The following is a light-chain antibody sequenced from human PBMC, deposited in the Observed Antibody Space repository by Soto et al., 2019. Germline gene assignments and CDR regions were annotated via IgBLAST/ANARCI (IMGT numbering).Light chain of an antibody. CDR2: GVS. CDR3: QQYGSSPPLS. CDR1: QTVRNNY. V-gene: IGKV3-20*01. J-gene: IGKJ4*01. Sequence: DIVLTQTPGTLSLSPGERATLSCRASQTVRNNYLAWYQQKPGQAPRLLIYGVSSRATGIPDRFSGSGSGTDFTLTINRLQPEDFAVYYCQQYGSSPPLSFGGGTKVDIK.